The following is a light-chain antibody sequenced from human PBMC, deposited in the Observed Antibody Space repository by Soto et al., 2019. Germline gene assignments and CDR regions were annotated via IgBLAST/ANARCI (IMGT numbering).Light chain of an antibody. CDR2: ASS. CDR3: EQRYTSAMS. J-gene: IGKJ5*01. V-gene: IGKV1-39*01. CDR1: QSIGKH. Sequence: SRAASGGGVDIGACRASQSIGKHLNWYQQKPGKAPKFLIYASSSLQSGVPSRFSGSGSGTDFTLTISCLQPEDSAPYYCEQRYTSAMSFGEGTRLDIK.